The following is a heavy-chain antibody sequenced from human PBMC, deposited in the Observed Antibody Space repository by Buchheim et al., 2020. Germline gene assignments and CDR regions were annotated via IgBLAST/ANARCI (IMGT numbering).Heavy chain of an antibody. CDR1: GFTFSNYC. Sequence: EVQLVESGGGLVQPGGSLRVSCAASGFTFSNYCMGWVRQLPGKGLEWVSNIKQDGSEKYYVAFVNGRSTFSRDNARNLQILQMNSLRVEDTAVYYCARGYSYVLYWGQGTL. J-gene: IGHJ4*02. CDR3: ARGYSYVLY. D-gene: IGHD5-18*01. V-gene: IGHV3-7*01. CDR2: IKQDGSEK.